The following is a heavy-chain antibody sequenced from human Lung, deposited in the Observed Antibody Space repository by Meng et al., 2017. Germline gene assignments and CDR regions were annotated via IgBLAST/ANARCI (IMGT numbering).Heavy chain of an antibody. CDR1: GELFSDYY. CDR3: ARGPTTMAHDFDY. V-gene: IGHV4-34*01. Sequence: QVKLQQWGSVLFRPSENLSLTCVVSGELFSDYYWSWIRQPPRKGLDWIGEINHSGSTNYNPSLESRATISVDTSQNNLSLKLSSVTAADSAVYYCARGPTTMAHDFDYWGQGTLVTVSS. D-gene: IGHD4-11*01. J-gene: IGHJ4*02. CDR2: INHSGST.